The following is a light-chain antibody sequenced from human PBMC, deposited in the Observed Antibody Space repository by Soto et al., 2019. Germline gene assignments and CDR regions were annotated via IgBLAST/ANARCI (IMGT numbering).Light chain of an antibody. CDR2: EAS. V-gene: IGKV1-5*03. J-gene: IGKJ1*01. CDR3: QQYSNYWT. Sequence: DIQMTQSPSTLSASVGDRVIITCRASESISSWLAWYQQKPGKAPKLLIYEASSLESGVPSRFSGSGSGTEFTLTISSLQPDDFATYYCQQYSNYWTFGQGTKVEIK. CDR1: ESISSW.